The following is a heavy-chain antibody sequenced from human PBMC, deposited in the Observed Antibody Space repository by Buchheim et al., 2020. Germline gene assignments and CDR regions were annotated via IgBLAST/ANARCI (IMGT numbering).Heavy chain of an antibody. V-gene: IGHV4-31*03. CDR2: IYYSGST. J-gene: IGHJ5*02. CDR1: GGSISSGGHY. CDR3: ARTGPEVYYDSSGYFFDP. Sequence: QVQLQESGPGLVKPSQTLSLTCTVSGGSISSGGHYWSWIRQHPGKGLEWIGYIYYSGSTYYNPSLKSRVTISVDTSKNQFSLKLSSVTAADTAVYYCARTGPEVYYDSSGYFFDPWGQGTL. D-gene: IGHD3-22*01.